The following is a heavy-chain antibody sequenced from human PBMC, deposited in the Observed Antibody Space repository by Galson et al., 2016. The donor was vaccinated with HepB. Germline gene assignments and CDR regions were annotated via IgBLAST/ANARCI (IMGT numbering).Heavy chain of an antibody. V-gene: IGHV6-1*01. CDR3: VKSVWLGRGFVS. D-gene: IGHD6-19*01. CDR1: GDSVSNNIDG. CDR2: TYYRSEWRY. Sequence: CAISGDSVSNNIDGWNWIRQSPSRGLEWLGRTYYRSEWRYDYAPSVQNRISINPDTSKNQFSLHLNSVTPEDTAVYYCVKSVWLGRGFVSWGQGTLVTVS. J-gene: IGHJ4*02.